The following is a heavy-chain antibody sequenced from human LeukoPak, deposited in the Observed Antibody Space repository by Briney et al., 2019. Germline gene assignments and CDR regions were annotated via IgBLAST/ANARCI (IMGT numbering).Heavy chain of an antibody. J-gene: IGHJ4*02. D-gene: IGHD3-22*01. Sequence: GGSLRLSCAASGFTFSTYAMSWVRQAPGKGLEWVPAISGIGSTTYYADSVKGRFTISRDNAKNSLYLQMNSLRAEDTAVYYCARDSHYDRSGHGYYFDFWGQGTLVSVSS. CDR3: ARDSHYDRSGHGYYFDF. V-gene: IGHV3-23*01. CDR1: GFTFSTYA. CDR2: ISGIGSTT.